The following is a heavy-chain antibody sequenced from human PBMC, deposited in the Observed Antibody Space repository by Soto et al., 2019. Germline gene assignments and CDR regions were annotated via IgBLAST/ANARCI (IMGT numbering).Heavy chain of an antibody. CDR3: ARDTYYDFWSGYLTPNWFDP. Sequence: ASVKVSCKASGYTFTSYGISWVRQAPGQGLECMGWISAYNGNTNYAQKLQGRVTMTTDTSTSTAYMELRSLRSDDTAVYYCARDTYYDFWSGYLTPNWFDPWGQGTLVTSPQ. CDR1: GYTFTSYG. J-gene: IGHJ5*02. D-gene: IGHD3-3*01. CDR2: ISAYNGNT. V-gene: IGHV1-18*01.